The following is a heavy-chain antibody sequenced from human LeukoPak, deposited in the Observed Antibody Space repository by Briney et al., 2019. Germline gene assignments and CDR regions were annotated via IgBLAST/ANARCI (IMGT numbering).Heavy chain of an antibody. D-gene: IGHD2-2*01. CDR3: ARARCSSNSCFPDY. CDR1: GFTFSTYW. Sequence: GGSLRLSCAASGFTFSTYWMSWVRQAPGKGLEWVANIKQDGSDKYYVDSVKGRFTISRDNAKNSLFLQMNSLRAEDTAVYYCARARCSSNSCFPDYWGQGTLVTVSS. V-gene: IGHV3-7*01. CDR2: IKQDGSDK. J-gene: IGHJ4*02.